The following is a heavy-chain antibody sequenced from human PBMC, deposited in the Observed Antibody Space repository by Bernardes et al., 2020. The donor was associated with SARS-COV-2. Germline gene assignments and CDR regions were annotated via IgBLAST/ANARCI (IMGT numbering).Heavy chain of an antibody. Sequence: GSLGLSCAASGFTFSSYAMSWVRQAPGKGLEWVSAISGSGGSTYYADSVKGRFTISRDNSKNTLYLQMNSLRAEDTAVYYCAKGGYYGSGSYSTVYYYYYGMDVWGQGTTVTVSS. V-gene: IGHV3-23*01. CDR1: GFTFSSYA. CDR3: AKGGYYGSGSYSTVYYYYYGMDV. J-gene: IGHJ6*02. CDR2: ISGSGGST. D-gene: IGHD3-10*01.